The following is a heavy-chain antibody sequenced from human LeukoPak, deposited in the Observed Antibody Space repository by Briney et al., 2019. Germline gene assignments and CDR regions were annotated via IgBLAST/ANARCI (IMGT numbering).Heavy chain of an antibody. V-gene: IGHV1-8*01. CDR2: MNPNSGNG. J-gene: IGHJ3*02. D-gene: IGHD4-17*01. CDR1: GYTFTSYD. Sequence: EASVKVSCKASGYTFTSYDINWVRQATGQGLEWMGWMNPNSGNGGYAQKFQGRVTMTSDTSISTAYMELSSLRSEDTAVYYCATDRSTVTTHIWGQGTMVTVSS. CDR3: ATDRSTVTTHI.